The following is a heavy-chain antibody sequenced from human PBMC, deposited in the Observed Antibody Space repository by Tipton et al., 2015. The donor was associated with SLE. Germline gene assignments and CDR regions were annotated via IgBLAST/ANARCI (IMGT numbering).Heavy chain of an antibody. J-gene: IGHJ3*02. CDR1: GGSISGYF. V-gene: IGHV4-34*01. Sequence: LRLSCAVNGGSISGYFWSWIRQTPGKGLEWVGGVSPSGTTHYSPSLKSRVTISVDTSKNQFSLKLSSVTAADTAVYYCARGLLEWFLDAFDIWGQGTMVTVSS. D-gene: IGHD3-3*01. CDR3: ARGLLEWFLDAFDI. CDR2: VSPSGTT.